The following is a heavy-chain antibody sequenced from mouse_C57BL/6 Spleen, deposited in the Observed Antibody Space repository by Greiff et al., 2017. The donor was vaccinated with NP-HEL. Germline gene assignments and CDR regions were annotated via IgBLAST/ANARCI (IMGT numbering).Heavy chain of an antibody. CDR3: ARGIYYDYGGGY. V-gene: IGHV1-82*01. CDR1: GYAFSSSW. Sequence: QVQLQQSGPELVKPGASVKISCKASGYAFSSSWMNWVKQRPGKGLEWIGRIYPGDGDTNYNGKFKGKATLTADKSSSTAYLQLSSLTSEDSAVYFCARGIYYDYGGGYWGQGTTLTVSS. CDR2: IYPGDGDT. J-gene: IGHJ2*01. D-gene: IGHD2-4*01.